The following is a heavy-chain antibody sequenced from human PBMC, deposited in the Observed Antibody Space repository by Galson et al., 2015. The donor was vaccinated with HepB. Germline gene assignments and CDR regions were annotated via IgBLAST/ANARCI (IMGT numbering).Heavy chain of an antibody. CDR3: ARVWGRISSGYYYNY. V-gene: IGHV1-2*02. CDR1: GYTFTGYY. J-gene: IGHJ4*02. D-gene: IGHD3-22*01. CDR2: INPNSGGT. Sequence: SVKVSCKASGYTFTGYYMHWVRQAPGQGLEWMGWINPNSGGTNYAQKFQGRVTMTRDTSISTAYMELSRLRSDDTAVYYCARVWGRISSGYYYNYWGQGTLVTVSS.